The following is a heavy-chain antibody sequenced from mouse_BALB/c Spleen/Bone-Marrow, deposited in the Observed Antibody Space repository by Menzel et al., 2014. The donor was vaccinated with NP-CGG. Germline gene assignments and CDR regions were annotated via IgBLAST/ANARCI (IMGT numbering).Heavy chain of an antibody. CDR3: ARGDLYYGNLYAMDY. J-gene: IGHJ4*01. D-gene: IGHD2-1*01. CDR1: GYAFTNYL. V-gene: IGHV1-54*01. CDR2: INPGSGGT. Sequence: VQLVESGAELVRPGTSVKVSCKASGYAFTNYLIEWIKKRPGQGLERIGVINPGSGGTIYNEKFKGKATLTADKSSSTAYKQLSSLTSDDSAVYFCARGDLYYGNLYAMDYWGQGTSVTVSS.